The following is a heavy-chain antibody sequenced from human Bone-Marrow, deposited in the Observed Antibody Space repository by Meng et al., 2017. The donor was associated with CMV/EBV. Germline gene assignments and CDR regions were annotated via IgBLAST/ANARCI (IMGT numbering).Heavy chain of an antibody. Sequence: GGSLRLSCAASGFTFSSFALTWVRQAPGKGLEWVSGISGSGDSTYYADSVRGRFTISRDNSKNTLYLQMNSLRAEDTALYYCAKEWSAWELLGNHFDYWGQGTLVTGSS. CDR2: ISGSGDST. J-gene: IGHJ4*02. CDR1: GFTFSSFA. CDR3: AKEWSAWELLGNHFDY. V-gene: IGHV3-23*01. D-gene: IGHD1-26*01.